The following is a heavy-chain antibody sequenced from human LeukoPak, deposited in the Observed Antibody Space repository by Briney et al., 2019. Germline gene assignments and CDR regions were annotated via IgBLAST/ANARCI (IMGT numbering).Heavy chain of an antibody. V-gene: IGHV3-23*01. J-gene: IGHJ4*02. CDR3: AKGIGGTLFDS. D-gene: IGHD4-23*01. Sequence: TGGSPRLSCVASGFTFGSYAMSWVRQAPGKGLEWVSLISGSADGTHYRDSVKGRFTISRDNSKNTLYLQMNSLRAEDTAVYYCAKGIGGTLFDSWGQGTLVTVSS. CDR1: GFTFGSYA. CDR2: ISGSADGT.